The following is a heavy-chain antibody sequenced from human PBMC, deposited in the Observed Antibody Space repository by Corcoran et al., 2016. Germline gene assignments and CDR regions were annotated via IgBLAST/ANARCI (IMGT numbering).Heavy chain of an antibody. D-gene: IGHD6-6*01. CDR2: TYYRSKWYN. V-gene: IGHV6-1*01. J-gene: IGHJ4*02. Sequence: QVRLQQSGPRLMKPSHTLSLTCAISGDRVPSNSAAWNWIRQAPSRGREWLGRTYYRSKWYNDYAVSVKSRITINTDTSKNQFSLQLYSVTPEDTAVYYCASVDMGYGSSSRGNYWGQGTLVTVSS. CDR1: GDRVPSNSAA. CDR3: ASVDMGYGSSSRGNY.